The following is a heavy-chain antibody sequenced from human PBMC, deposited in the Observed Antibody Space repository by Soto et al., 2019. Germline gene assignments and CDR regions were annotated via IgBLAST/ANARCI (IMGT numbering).Heavy chain of an antibody. J-gene: IGHJ6*02. V-gene: IGHV3-30*18. CDR3: AKDLDSGGYYYGMDV. CDR1: GFTFSSYG. CDR2: ISYDGSNK. D-gene: IGHD3-10*01. Sequence: GGSLRLSCAASGFTFSSYGMHWVRQAPGKGLEWVAVISYDGSNKYYADSVKGRFTISRDNSKNTLYLQMNSLRAEDTAVYYCAKDLDSGGYYYGMDVWGQGTTVTVSS.